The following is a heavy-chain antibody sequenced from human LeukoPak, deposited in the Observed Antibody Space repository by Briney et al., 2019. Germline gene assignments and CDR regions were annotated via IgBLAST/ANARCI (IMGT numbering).Heavy chain of an antibody. D-gene: IGHD2-8*02. J-gene: IGHJ6*03. Sequence: GESLKISCKGSGYTFTSYDINWVRQATGQGLEWMGWMNPNSGNTGYAQKLQGRVTISRNTSISTAYMELSSLRSEDTAVYYCARVGRDWWDTLFYYYYMDVWGKGTTVTVSS. CDR1: GYTFTSYD. CDR3: ARVGRDWWDTLFYYYYMDV. V-gene: IGHV1-8*03. CDR2: MNPNSGNT.